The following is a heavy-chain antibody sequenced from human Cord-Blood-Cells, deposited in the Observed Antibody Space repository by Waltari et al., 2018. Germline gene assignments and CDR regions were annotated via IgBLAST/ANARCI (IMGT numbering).Heavy chain of an antibody. D-gene: IGHD1-26*01. J-gene: IGHJ5*02. CDR3: ASSWELQGNWFDP. CDR2: INHSGST. Sequence: QVQLQQWGAGLLKPSETLSLTCAVYGGSFSGYYCSWLRQPPGKGLEGIGEINHSGSTNYNPSLKSRVTISVDTSKNQFSLKLSSVTAADTAVYYCASSWELQGNWFDPWGQGTLVTVSS. V-gene: IGHV4-34*01. CDR1: GGSFSGYY.